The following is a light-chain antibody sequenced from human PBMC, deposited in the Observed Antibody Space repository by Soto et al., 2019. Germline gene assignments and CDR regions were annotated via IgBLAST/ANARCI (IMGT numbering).Light chain of an antibody. CDR3: QSYESSRGGYV. V-gene: IGLV1-40*01. Sequence: QSVLTQPPSVSGAPGQSVTISCTRSSSNIGAAYSVHWYQQLPGTAPRLLIFGDTSRPSGVPDRFSASESGTSASLVITGLRAEDEADYYCQSYESSRGGYVFGTGTKATVL. J-gene: IGLJ1*01. CDR2: GDT. CDR1: SSNIGAAYS.